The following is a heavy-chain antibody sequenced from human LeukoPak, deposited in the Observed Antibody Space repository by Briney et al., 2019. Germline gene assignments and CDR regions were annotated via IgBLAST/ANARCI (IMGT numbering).Heavy chain of an antibody. D-gene: IGHD2-15*01. CDR1: GYTFTSYD. CDR3: ARRLGYCSDGSCYSLNY. J-gene: IGHJ4*02. V-gene: IGHV1-8*01. CDR2: MNPNSGNT. Sequence: ASVKVSCTASGYTFTSYDINWVRQGTGQGLEWMGWMNPNSGNTGYAQKFQGRVAMTRNSSISTAYMELSSLRSEDTAVYYCARRLGYCSDGSCYSLNYWGQGTLVTVSS.